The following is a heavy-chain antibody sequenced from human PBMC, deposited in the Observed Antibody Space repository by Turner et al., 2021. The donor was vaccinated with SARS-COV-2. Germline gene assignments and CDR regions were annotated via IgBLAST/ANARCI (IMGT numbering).Heavy chain of an antibody. D-gene: IGHD2-21*01. CDR2: SCSSGSSI. J-gene: IGHJ4*02. CDR1: GFTFSSYE. V-gene: IGHV3-48*03. CDR3: ARAPGGIPFDY. Sequence: EVQLVASGGGLVQPGGSLRLSCAASGFTFSSYEMNWVRQAPGKGLGWVSYSCSSGSSIYYADSVKGRFTISRDNAKNSLYLQMNSLRVEDTAVYYCARAPGGIPFDYWGQGTLVTVSS.